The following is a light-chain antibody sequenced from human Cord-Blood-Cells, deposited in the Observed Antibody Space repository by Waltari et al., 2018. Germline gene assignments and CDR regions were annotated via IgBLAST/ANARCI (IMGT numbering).Light chain of an antibody. J-gene: IGLJ3*02. Sequence: QSALTQPASVSGSPGQSITIPCTGTSSVVGGYNSVAWYQQHPGEAPKLMIDDFSNWPSGVSNRFSGSKSGNTSSLTISGLQAEDEADYYCSSYTSSSTWVFGGGTKLTVL. CDR3: SSYTSSSTWV. V-gene: IGLV2-14*01. CDR1: SSVVGGYNS. CDR2: DFS.